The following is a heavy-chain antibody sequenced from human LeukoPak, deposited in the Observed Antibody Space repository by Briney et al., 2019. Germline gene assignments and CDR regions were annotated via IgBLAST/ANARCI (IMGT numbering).Heavy chain of an antibody. V-gene: IGHV3-30-3*01. J-gene: IGHJ4*02. Sequence: PGGSLRLSCAASGFTFSSYAMHWVRQAPGKGLEWVAVISYDGSNKYYADSVKGRFTISRDNSKNTLYLQMNSLRAEDTAVYYCARWQYQLLYFDYWGQGTLVTVSS. D-gene: IGHD2-2*01. CDR1: GFTFSSYA. CDR2: ISYDGSNK. CDR3: ARWQYQLLYFDY.